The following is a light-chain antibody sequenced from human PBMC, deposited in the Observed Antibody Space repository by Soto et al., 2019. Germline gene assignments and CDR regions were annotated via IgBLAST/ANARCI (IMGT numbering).Light chain of an antibody. CDR3: QQYGSSPRT. J-gene: IGKJ1*01. V-gene: IGKV3-20*01. CDR1: QSVSSTY. Sequence: PVTRPTSQGERATLSCRASQSVSSTYLAWYQQKPGQAPRLLIYGASSRATGIPDRFSGSGSGTDFTLIISRLEPEDFAVYYCQQYGSSPRTFGQGTKVDI. CDR2: GAS.